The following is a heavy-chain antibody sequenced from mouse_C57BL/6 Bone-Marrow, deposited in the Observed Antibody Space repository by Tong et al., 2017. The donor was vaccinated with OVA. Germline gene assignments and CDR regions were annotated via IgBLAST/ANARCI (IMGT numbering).Heavy chain of an antibody. CDR2: ISSGGSYT. Sequence: EVQLQESGGDLVKPGGSLKLSCAASGFTFSSYGMSWVRQTPDKRLEWVATISSGGSYTYYPDNVKGRFTISRDNAKNNLYLQMSSLRSEDTALYYCARPPLRVDYWGQGTTLTVSS. J-gene: IGHJ2*01. V-gene: IGHV5-6*01. D-gene: IGHD6-1*01. CDR1: GFTFSSYG. CDR3: ARPPLRVDY.